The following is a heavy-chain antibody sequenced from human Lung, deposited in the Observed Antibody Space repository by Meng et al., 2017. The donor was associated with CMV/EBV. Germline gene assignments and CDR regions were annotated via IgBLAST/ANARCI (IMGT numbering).Heavy chain of an antibody. CDR2: ISYTGST. CDR1: GGSISSSY. V-gene: IGHV4-59*01. CDR3: ARDGTGFYFDY. J-gene: IGHJ4*01. D-gene: IGHD3/OR15-3a*01. Sequence: SETLSLXCTVSGGSISSSYWSWIRQPPGKGLEWIGYISYTGSTNYNPSLKSRVTISLDTSKNQFSLRLNSVTAADTALYYCARDGTGFYFDYWGTGTGVPVAS.